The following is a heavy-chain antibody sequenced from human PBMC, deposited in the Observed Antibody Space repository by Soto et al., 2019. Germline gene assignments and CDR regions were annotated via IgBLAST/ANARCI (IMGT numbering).Heavy chain of an antibody. CDR3: AREDWADKARFAP. D-gene: IGHD2-21*01. CDR2: LTYSGIT. Sequence: PPETLSLTSIFSVGSLSIGDYDWSWLRQHTGKGLEWIGYLTYSGITYYNPSLKSRVTISIDTSNNQFSLKLNSVTAADTAVYYCAREDWADKARFAPWGQGTLVTVSS. CDR1: VGSLSIGDYD. V-gene: IGHV4-31*03. J-gene: IGHJ5*02.